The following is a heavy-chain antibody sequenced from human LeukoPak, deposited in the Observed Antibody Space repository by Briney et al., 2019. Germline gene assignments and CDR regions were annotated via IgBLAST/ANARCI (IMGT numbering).Heavy chain of an antibody. CDR3: ARPTRLLWFLLY. CDR1: GYTFTIYG. D-gene: IGHD3-10*01. V-gene: IGHV1-18*01. J-gene: IGHJ4*02. Sequence: ASVKVSCKASGYTFTIYGISWVRQAPGQGREWMGWISAYNGNTNYTQKLQGRVTMTTDTSTSTAYMELRSLRSDDTAVYYCARPTRLLWFLLYWGQGTLVTVSS. CDR2: ISAYNGNT.